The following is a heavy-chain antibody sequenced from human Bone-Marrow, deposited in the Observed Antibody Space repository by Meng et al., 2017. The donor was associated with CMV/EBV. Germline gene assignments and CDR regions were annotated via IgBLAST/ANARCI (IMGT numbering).Heavy chain of an antibody. CDR3: ANLAPWN. D-gene: IGHD3-3*01. Sequence: GGSLRLSCTASGFTFSNYGFHWVRQAPGKGLEGVAFIRYDGTNKFYADSVKDRFTISRDNSKNTLYLEKSRLRTEDTAVYYCANLAPWNWGQGTLVTVSS. CDR1: GFTFSNYG. V-gene: IGHV3-30*02. J-gene: IGHJ1*01. CDR2: IRYDGTNK.